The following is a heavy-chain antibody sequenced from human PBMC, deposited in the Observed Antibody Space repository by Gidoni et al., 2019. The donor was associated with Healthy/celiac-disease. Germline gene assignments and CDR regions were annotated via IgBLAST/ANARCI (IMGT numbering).Heavy chain of an antibody. Sequence: QVQLQESGPGLVTPSQTLSLTCTVSGCSISSGGYYWSWIRQHPGKGLEWIGYIYYSGSTYYNPSRKSRVTISVDTSKNQFSLKLSSVTAADTAVYYCARDGMKYGDSYDAFDIWGQGTMVTVSS. CDR3: ARDGMKYGDSYDAFDI. CDR2: IYYSGST. CDR1: GCSISSGGYY. V-gene: IGHV4-31*03. D-gene: IGHD4-17*01. J-gene: IGHJ3*02.